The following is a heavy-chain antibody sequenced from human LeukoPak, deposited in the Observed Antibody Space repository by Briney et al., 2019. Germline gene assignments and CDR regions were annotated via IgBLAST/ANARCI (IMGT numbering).Heavy chain of an antibody. CDR2: ISYDGSNK. CDR1: GFTFSSCA. D-gene: IGHD3-22*01. V-gene: IGHV3-30-3*01. J-gene: IGHJ4*02. CDR3: ARAVAMIVVVILDY. Sequence: PGGSLRLSCAASGFTFSSCAMHWVRQAPGKGLEWVAVISYDGSNKYYADSVKGRFTISRDNSKNTLYLQMNSLRAEDTAVYYCARAVAMIVVVILDYWGQGTLVTVSS.